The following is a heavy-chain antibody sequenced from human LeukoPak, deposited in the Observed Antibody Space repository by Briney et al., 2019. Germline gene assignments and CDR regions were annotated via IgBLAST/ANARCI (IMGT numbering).Heavy chain of an antibody. CDR3: ARVRYYYDSSGYYVSQFDY. J-gene: IGHJ4*02. CDR1: GGSISSYY. Sequence: PSETLSLTCTVPGGSISSYYWSWIRQPPGKGLEWIGYIYYSGSTNYNPSLKSRVTISVDTSKNQFSLKLSSVTAADTAMYYRARVRYYYDSSGYYVSQFDYWGQGTLVTVSS. V-gene: IGHV4-59*01. CDR2: IYYSGST. D-gene: IGHD3-22*01.